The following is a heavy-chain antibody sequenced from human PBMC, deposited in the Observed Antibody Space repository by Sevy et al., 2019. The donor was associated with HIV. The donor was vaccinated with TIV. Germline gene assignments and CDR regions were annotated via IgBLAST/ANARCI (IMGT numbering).Heavy chain of an antibody. V-gene: IGHV3-30*18. J-gene: IGHJ6*02. CDR3: ANAYSGSYSHSYLYALDV. CDR1: GFSFSYYG. CDR2: ISHDGINE. Sequence: GGSLRLSCIGSGFSFSYYGIHWVRQSPGKGLDWVALISHDGINEYYADSVNGRFTISRDNSKNTVYLEMNSLRNDESAIYFCANAYSGSYSHSYLYALDVWGQGTTVTVSS. D-gene: IGHD1-26*01.